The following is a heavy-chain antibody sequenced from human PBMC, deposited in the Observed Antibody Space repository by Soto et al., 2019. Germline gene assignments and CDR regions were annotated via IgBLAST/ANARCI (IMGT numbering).Heavy chain of an antibody. V-gene: IGHV1-18*01. CDR3: ARDEVAVAGTWDAFDI. J-gene: IGHJ3*02. D-gene: IGHD6-19*01. CDR2: ISAYNGNT. Sequence: ASAKVSCKASGYTFTSYGISWVRQAPGQGLEWMGWISAYNGNTNYAQKLQGRVTMTTDTSTSTAYMELRSLRSDDTAVYYCARDEVAVAGTWDAFDIWGQGTMVTVSS. CDR1: GYTFTSYG.